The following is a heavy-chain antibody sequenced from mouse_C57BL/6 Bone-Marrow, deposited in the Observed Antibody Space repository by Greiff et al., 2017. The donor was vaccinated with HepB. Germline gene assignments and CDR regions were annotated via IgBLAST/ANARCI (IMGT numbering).Heavy chain of an antibody. V-gene: IGHV1-62-3*01. CDR1: GYTFTSYW. CDR2: IDPNSGGT. D-gene: IGHD1-1*01. J-gene: IGHJ4*01. Sequence: VQLQQPGAELVKPGASVKLSCKASGYTFTSYWIHWVKQRPGRGLEWIGRIDPNSGGTKYNEKFKSKATLTVDKSSSTAYMQLSSLTSEDSAVYYCAREGFPYYYGSSYDYAMDYWGQGTSVTVSS. CDR3: AREGFPYYYGSSYDYAMDY.